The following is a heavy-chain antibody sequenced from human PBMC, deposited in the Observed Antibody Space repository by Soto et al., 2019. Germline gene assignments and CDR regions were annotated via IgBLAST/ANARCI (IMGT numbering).Heavy chain of an antibody. D-gene: IGHD5-12*01. CDR3: ARGFRMATIIYFGY. CDR2: INHSGST. V-gene: IGHV4-34*01. Sequence: QVQLQQWGAGLLKPSETLSLTCAVYGGSFSGYYWSWIRQPPGKGLAWIGEINHSGSTNYNPSLKCRVTISVDTSKNQFSLKLSSGTAADTAVYYCARGFRMATIIYFGYWGQGTLVTVSS. CDR1: GGSFSGYY. J-gene: IGHJ4*02.